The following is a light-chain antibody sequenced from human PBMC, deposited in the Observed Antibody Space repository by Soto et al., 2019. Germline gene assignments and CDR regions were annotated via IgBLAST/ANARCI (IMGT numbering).Light chain of an antibody. CDR2: GAS. J-gene: IGKJ5*01. Sequence: EIVLTQSPGTLSLSPGERATLSCRASQSVSSRLAWYQHKPGQAPRLLISGASSRATGIPDRFSGSGSGTDFTLTISRLEPGDFALYYCQQYGGSPITFGQGTRLE. CDR3: QQYGGSPIT. CDR1: QSVSSR. V-gene: IGKV3-20*01.